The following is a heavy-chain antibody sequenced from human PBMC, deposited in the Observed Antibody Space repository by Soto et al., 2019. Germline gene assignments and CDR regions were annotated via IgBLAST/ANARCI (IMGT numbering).Heavy chain of an antibody. CDR1: GFTFSSYG. D-gene: IGHD3-3*01. Sequence: GGSLRLSCAASGFTFSSYGMHWVRQAPGKGLEWVAVISYDGSNKYYADSVKGRFTISRDNSKNTLYLQMNSLRAEDTAVYYCAKDLFSGSGAPHFDPWGQGT. J-gene: IGHJ5*02. CDR3: AKDLFSGSGAPHFDP. CDR2: ISYDGSNK. V-gene: IGHV3-30*18.